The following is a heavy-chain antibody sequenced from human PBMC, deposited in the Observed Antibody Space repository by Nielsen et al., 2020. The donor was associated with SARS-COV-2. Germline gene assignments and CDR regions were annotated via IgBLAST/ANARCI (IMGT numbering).Heavy chain of an antibody. CDR2: ISSSGSTI. Sequence: GSLRLSCAASGFTFSDYYMSWIRQAPGKGLEWVSYISSSGSTIYYADSVKGRFTISRDNAKNSLYLQMNSLRAEDTAVYYCARDLGLRFLEWLLPDPWGQGTLVTVSS. CDR1: GFTFSDYY. CDR3: ARDLGLRFLEWLLPDP. V-gene: IGHV3-11*01. J-gene: IGHJ5*02. D-gene: IGHD3-3*01.